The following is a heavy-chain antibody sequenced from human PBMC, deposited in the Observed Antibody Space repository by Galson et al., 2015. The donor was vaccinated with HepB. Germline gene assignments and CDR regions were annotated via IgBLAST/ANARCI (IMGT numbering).Heavy chain of an antibody. CDR2: IYFSGRT. CDR1: GDPISSYY. D-gene: IGHD4-17*01. Sequence: ETLSLTCTVSGDPISSYYWSWIRQPPGKGLEWIGYIYFSGRTVYNPSLKSRVIMSLDTSKNQLSLKLSSTIAADTAVYYCARVLSLDTVTFLSTSHIFDPWGQGTLVTVSS. V-gene: IGHV4-59*12. CDR3: ARVLSLDTVTFLSTSHIFDP. J-gene: IGHJ5*02.